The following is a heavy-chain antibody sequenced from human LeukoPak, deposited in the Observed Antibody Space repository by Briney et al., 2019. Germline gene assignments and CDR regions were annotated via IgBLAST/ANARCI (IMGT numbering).Heavy chain of an antibody. CDR2: IYYSGST. J-gene: IGHJ4*02. CDR3: ARHREWELLGDY. Sequence: SETLSLTCTVSGGSISSSSYYWGWIRQPPGKGLEWIGSIYYSGSTYYNPSLKSRVTISVDTSKNQSSLKLSSVTAADTAVYYCARHREWELLGDYWGKGTLVTVSS. CDR1: GGSISSSSYY. D-gene: IGHD1-26*01. V-gene: IGHV4-39*01.